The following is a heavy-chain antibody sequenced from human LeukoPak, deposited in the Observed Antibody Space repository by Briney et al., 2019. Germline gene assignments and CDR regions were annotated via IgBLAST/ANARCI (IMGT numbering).Heavy chain of an antibody. CDR1: LDSIIIGNYY. V-gene: IGHV4-39*01. Sequence: SETLSLTSTVPLDSIIIGNYYCGWIRQPPGKGLEWIGSMYYTGSTYYNPSLKSRVTISIDTSKNQYSLNLNAVTAADTAVYYSASFRVTMWVVVTLFDYWGRGILVTVSS. D-gene: IGHD3-22*01. J-gene: IGHJ4*02. CDR3: ASFRVTMWVVVTLFDY. CDR2: MYYTGST.